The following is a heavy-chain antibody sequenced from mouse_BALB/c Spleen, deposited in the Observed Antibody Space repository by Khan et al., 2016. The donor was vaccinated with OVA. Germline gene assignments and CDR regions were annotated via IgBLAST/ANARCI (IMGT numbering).Heavy chain of an antibody. CDR2: INPYNDGS. Sequence: EVELVESGPELVKPGASVKMSCKASGYTFTRYLMHWVKQKPGQGLEWIGYINPYNDGSKYNEKFKGKATLTSDKSSSIAYMELSSLTSEDSAVYYCARPGNKYERVFDYWGQGTTLTVSS. CDR3: ARPGNKYERVFDY. V-gene: IGHV1S136*01. D-gene: IGHD2-14*01. J-gene: IGHJ2*01. CDR1: GYTFTRYL.